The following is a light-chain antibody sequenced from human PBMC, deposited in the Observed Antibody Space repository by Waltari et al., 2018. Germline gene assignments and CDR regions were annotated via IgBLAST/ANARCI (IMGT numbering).Light chain of an antibody. CDR3: MQARQTPFT. V-gene: IGKV2-28*01. CDR1: QSLLDSNGYTY. Sequence: DIVMTQSRLSLPVTRGEPGSISCRSSQSLLDSNGYTYLDWYLQKPGQSPQLLIYLGSNRASGVPDRFSGSGSGTDFTLRISRVEAEDVGVYYCMQARQTPFTFGPGTKVDIK. CDR2: LGS. J-gene: IGKJ3*01.